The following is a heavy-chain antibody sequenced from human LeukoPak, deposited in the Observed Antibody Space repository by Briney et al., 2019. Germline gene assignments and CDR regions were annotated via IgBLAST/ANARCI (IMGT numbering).Heavy chain of an antibody. CDR2: ISASGSAT. CDR3: AKDRTGYSYGYFLSP. D-gene: IGHD5-18*01. Sequence: PGGSLRLSCAASGFIFSNYGMNWVRQAPGKGLEWVAAISASGSATSYADSVRGRFTISRDNSKSTTYLQMNSLRAEDTAVYYCAKDRTGYSYGYFLSPWGQGTLVTVSS. CDR1: GFIFSNYG. J-gene: IGHJ5*02. V-gene: IGHV3-23*01.